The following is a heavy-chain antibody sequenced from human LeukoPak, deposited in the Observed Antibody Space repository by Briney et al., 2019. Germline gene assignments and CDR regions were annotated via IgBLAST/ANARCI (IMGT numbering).Heavy chain of an antibody. CDR2: IDSDGSTT. D-gene: IGHD4-23*01. CDR3: ASGYLDYGGNSH. J-gene: IGHJ4*02. V-gene: IGHV3-74*01. CDR1: GFTFSDYW. Sequence: HPGGSLRLSCAASGFTFSDYWMHWVRQAPGRGLVWVSRIDSDGSTTNYADSVKGRFTTSRDNAKNTLYLQMNSLRAEDTAVYYCASGYLDYGGNSHWGQGTLVTVSS.